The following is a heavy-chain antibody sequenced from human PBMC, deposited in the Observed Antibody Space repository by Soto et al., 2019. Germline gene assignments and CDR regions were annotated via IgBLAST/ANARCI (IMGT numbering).Heavy chain of an antibody. CDR3: ARVSCSSTSCYADPRII. J-gene: IGHJ3*02. V-gene: IGHV1-18*01. CDR2: ISAYNGNT. D-gene: IGHD2-2*01. CDR1: GYTFTSYG. Sequence: QVQLVQSGAEVKKPGASVKVSCKASGYTFTSYGISWVQQAPGQGLEWMGWISAYNGNTNYAQKLQGRVTMTTDTSTSTAYMELRSLRSDDTAVYYCARVSCSSTSCYADPRIIWGQGTMVTVSS.